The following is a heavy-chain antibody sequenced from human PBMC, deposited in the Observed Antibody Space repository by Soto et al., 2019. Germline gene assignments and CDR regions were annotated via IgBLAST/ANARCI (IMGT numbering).Heavy chain of an antibody. CDR3: SRLGIIMITSRGVLGCPHFPH. CDR2: IYHSGST. V-gene: IGHV4-38-2*01. CDR1: GYSISSGYY. D-gene: IGHD3-16*02. Sequence: SKTLSLTCAVSGYSISSGYYWGWIRQPQGKGLEWIGSIYHSGSTYYNPSLKSRVTISVDTSKNQFSLKLSSVTAADTAVYYYSRLGIIMITSRGVLGCPHFPHWAQGTPLSGS. J-gene: IGHJ4*02.